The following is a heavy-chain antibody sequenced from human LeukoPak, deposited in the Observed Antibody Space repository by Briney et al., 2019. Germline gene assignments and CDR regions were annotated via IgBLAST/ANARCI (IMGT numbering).Heavy chain of an antibody. V-gene: IGHV3-30*18. CDR2: ISYDGSNK. Sequence: GGSLRLSCAASGFTFSSYGMHWVRQAPGKGLEWVAVISYDGSNKYYADSVKGRFTISRDNSKNTLYPQMNSLRAEDTAVYYCAKGEPGTTSPLDYWGQGTLVTVSS. J-gene: IGHJ4*02. D-gene: IGHD1-7*01. CDR1: GFTFSSYG. CDR3: AKGEPGTTSPLDY.